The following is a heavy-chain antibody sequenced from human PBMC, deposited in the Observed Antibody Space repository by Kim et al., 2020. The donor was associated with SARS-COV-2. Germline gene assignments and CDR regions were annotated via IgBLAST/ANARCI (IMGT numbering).Heavy chain of an antibody. D-gene: IGHD2-15*01. CDR3: ARGIAGDCRAGGCYQLDS. Sequence: ASVKVSCKASGYTFTSYYMHWVRQAPGQGLEWMGIINPSSGPTNYAQKFQGRVTMTRDTSTSTVYMELRSLISDDTAVYYCARGIAGDCRAGGCYQLDSWGQGTLVTVAS. V-gene: IGHV1-46*01. J-gene: IGHJ4*02. CDR1: GYTFTSYY. CDR2: INPSSGPT.